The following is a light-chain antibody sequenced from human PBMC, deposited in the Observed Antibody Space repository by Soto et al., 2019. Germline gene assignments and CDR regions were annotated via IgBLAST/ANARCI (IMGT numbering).Light chain of an antibody. CDR2: TND. CDR1: FSNIGSNY. CDR3: AVWDDSLRGWV. Sequence: QSVLTQPPSASGTPGQRVTISCSGRFSNIGSNYVYWYQQLPGTAPKLLIFTNDQRTSGVPGRFSGSKSGTSASLAISGLRSEDEDDYYCAVWDDSLRGWVFGGGTKLTVL. J-gene: IGLJ3*02. V-gene: IGLV1-47*02.